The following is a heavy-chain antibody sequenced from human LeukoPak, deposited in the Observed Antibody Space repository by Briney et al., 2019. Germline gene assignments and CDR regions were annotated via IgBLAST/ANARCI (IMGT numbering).Heavy chain of an antibody. D-gene: IGHD2-2*02. J-gene: IGHJ4*02. CDR1: GGSIRSRSYY. V-gene: IGHV4-39*01. Sequence: SETLSLTCTVSGGSIRSRSYYWGWIRQPPGKGLEWIGSIYYSGSTYYNPSLKSRVTISVDTSKNQFSLKLSSVTAADTAVYYCARVPCSSTSCYKLVDYWGQGTLVTASS. CDR3: ARVPCSSTSCYKLVDY. CDR2: IYYSGST.